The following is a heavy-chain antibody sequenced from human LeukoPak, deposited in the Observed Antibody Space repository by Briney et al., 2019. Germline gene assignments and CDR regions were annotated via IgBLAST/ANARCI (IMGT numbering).Heavy chain of an antibody. CDR1: GFTVSSNF. J-gene: IGHJ4*02. CDR3: ARGLYSSGWGPADY. D-gene: IGHD6-19*01. Sequence: GGSLRLSCAASGFTVSSNFMTWVRQAPGKGLEWVSVIYSGGSTYYADSVKGRFTVSRDKSKNTLFLQMNSLRAEDTAVYYCARGLYSSGWGPADYWGQGTLVTVFS. CDR2: IYSGGST. V-gene: IGHV3-53*01.